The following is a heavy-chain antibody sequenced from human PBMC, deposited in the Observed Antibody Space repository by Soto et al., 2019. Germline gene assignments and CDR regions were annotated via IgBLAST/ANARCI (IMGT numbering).Heavy chain of an antibody. J-gene: IGHJ4*02. V-gene: IGHV4-30-4*01. D-gene: IGHD3-22*01. CDR1: GGPISSGDYY. CDR3: ARDYYYDSSGYYLDY. Sequence: SETLSLTCTVSGGPISSGDYYWSWIRQPPGKGLEWIGYIYYSGSTYYNPSLKSRVTISVDTSKNQFSLKLSSVTAADTAVYYCARDYYYDSSGYYLDYWGQGTLVTVSS. CDR2: IYYSGST.